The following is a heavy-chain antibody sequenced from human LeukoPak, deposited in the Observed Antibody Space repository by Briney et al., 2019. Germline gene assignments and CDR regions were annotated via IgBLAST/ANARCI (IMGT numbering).Heavy chain of an antibody. CDR1: GGSLSGHY. V-gene: IGHV4-59*11. J-gene: IGHJ4*02. Sequence: PSETLSLTYTVGGGSLSGHYWGWIRQPPGKGLELVGHIYYTGPTFYNPSLNSRVTITLDTSRNQFSLRLTSVIAADTAVYYCARFSWGCSTASCYLTNWGQGALVTVSS. D-gene: IGHD2-2*01. CDR3: ARFSWGCSTASCYLTN. CDR2: IYYTGPT.